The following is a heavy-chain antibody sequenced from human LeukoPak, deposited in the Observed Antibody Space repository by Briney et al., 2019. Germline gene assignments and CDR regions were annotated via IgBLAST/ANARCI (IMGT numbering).Heavy chain of an antibody. D-gene: IGHD3-3*01. CDR1: GFTFSSYS. Sequence: GGSLRLSCAASGFTFSSYSMNWVRQAPGKGLEWVSSISSSSSYIYYADSVKGRFTISRDNAKNSLYLQMNSLRAEDTAVYYCARGYRGLDRYDFWSGSYYMDVWGKGTTVTVSS. CDR3: ARGYRGLDRYDFWSGSYYMDV. CDR2: ISSSSSYI. J-gene: IGHJ6*03. V-gene: IGHV3-21*01.